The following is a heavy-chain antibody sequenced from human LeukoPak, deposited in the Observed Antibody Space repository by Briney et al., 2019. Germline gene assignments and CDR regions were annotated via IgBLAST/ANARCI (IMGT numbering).Heavy chain of an antibody. D-gene: IGHD3-22*01. Sequence: SETLSLTCAVYGGSFSGYYWSWIRQPPGKGLEWIEEINHSGSTNYNPSLKSRVTISVDTSKNQFSLKLSSMTAADTAVYYCARTHYYDSSGQNRTDAFDIWGQGTMVTVSS. V-gene: IGHV4-34*01. CDR1: GGSFSGYY. CDR2: INHSGST. J-gene: IGHJ3*02. CDR3: ARTHYYDSSGQNRTDAFDI.